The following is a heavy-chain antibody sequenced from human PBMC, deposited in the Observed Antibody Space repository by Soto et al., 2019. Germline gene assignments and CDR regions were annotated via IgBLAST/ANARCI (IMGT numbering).Heavy chain of an antibody. CDR3: ARLVGYCSGGSCYSDGMDV. CDR2: IYPGDSDT. CDR1: GYSFTSYW. V-gene: IGHV5-51*01. J-gene: IGHJ6*02. D-gene: IGHD2-15*01. Sequence: GESLKISCKGSGYSFTSYWIGWVRQMPGKGLEWMGIIYPGDSDTRYSPSFQGQVTISADKSISTAYLQWSSLKASDTAMYYCARLVGYCSGGSCYSDGMDVWGQGTTVTVSS.